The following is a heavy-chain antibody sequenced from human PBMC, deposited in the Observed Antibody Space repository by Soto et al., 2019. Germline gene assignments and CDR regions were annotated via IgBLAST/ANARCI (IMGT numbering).Heavy chain of an antibody. CDR2: IYYSGRT. D-gene: IGHD3-22*01. CDR3: ARQKVIDYYHYYGMDV. CDR1: GGSISSSSYY. J-gene: IGHJ6*02. V-gene: IGHV4-39*01. Sequence: SETLSLTCTVSGGSISSSSYYWGWIRQPPGKGLEWIGSIYYSGRTYYNQSLKTGVTLSVDTSKNHFSLKLSSVTAADMAVYYCARQKVIDYYHYYGMDVWGQGNTVTVSS.